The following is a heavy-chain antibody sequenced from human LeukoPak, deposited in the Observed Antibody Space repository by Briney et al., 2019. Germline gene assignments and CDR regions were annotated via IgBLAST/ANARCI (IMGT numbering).Heavy chain of an antibody. J-gene: IGHJ4*02. CDR2: IYYSGST. D-gene: IGHD3-22*01. CDR3: ARAYDSSGFPLFDY. Sequence: SEPLSLTYTVSGGSISSGDYYWSWIRQPPRKGLQWIGYIYYSGSTYYNPSLKSRVSISVDTSKNQFSLKLSSVTAADTAVYYCARAYDSSGFPLFDYWGQGALVTVSS. V-gene: IGHV4-30-4*01. CDR1: GGSISSGDYY.